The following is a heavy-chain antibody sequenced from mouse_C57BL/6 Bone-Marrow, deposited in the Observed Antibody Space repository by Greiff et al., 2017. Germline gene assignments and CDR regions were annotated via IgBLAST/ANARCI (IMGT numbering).Heavy chain of an antibody. CDR3: TRGNLYYYAMDY. J-gene: IGHJ4*01. V-gene: IGHV5-9-1*02. Sequence: EVMLVESGEGLVKPGGSLKLSCAASGFTFSSYAMSWVRQTPEKRLEWVAYISSGGDYIYYADTVKGRFTISRDNARNTLYLQMSSLKSEDTAMYYCTRGNLYYYAMDYWGQGTSVTFSS. CDR2: ISSGGDYI. D-gene: IGHD6-1*01. CDR1: GFTFSSYA.